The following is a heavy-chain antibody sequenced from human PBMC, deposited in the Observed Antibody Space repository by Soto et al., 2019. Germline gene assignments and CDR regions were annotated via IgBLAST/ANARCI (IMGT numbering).Heavy chain of an antibody. Sequence: QVQLVQSGAEVKKPGSSVKVSCKASGGTFSSYAISWVRQAPGQGLEWMGGIIPIFGTAHYAQKFQGRVTITADESTNKAYMEMSSLGSEDTAVYYCASAAVNYYDSSGYFYYFDYWGQGTLFTVSS. CDR3: ASAAVNYYDSSGYFYYFDY. J-gene: IGHJ4*02. V-gene: IGHV1-69*12. CDR2: IIPIFGTA. D-gene: IGHD3-22*01. CDR1: GGTFSSYA.